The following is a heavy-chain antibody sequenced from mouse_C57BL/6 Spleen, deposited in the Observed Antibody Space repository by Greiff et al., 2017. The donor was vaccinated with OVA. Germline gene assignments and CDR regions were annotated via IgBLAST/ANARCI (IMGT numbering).Heavy chain of an antibody. Sequence: QVQLKESGPELVKPGASVKISCKASGYAFSSSWMNWVKQRPGKGLEWIGRIYPGDGDTNYNGKFKGKATLTADKSSSTAYMQLSSLTSEDSAVYFCARSPARAMDYWGQGTSVTVSS. J-gene: IGHJ4*01. CDR1: GYAFSSSW. D-gene: IGHD3-1*01. V-gene: IGHV1-82*01. CDR2: IYPGDGDT. CDR3: ARSPARAMDY.